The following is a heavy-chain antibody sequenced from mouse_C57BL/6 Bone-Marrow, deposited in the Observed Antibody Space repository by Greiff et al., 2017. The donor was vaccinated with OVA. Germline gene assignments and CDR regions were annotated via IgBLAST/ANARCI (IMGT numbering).Heavy chain of an antibody. CDR2: ISSGSSTI. J-gene: IGHJ4*01. D-gene: IGHD1-1*01. CDR3: ARRYYGSSMDY. V-gene: IGHV5-17*01. CDR1: GFTFRDYG. Sequence: EVMLVESGGGLVKPGESLKLSCEASGFTFRDYGMHWVRQAPEKGLEWVAYISSGSSTIYYADTVKGRFTISRDNAKNTLFLQMTSLRSADTAMYYCARRYYGSSMDYWGQGTSVTVSS.